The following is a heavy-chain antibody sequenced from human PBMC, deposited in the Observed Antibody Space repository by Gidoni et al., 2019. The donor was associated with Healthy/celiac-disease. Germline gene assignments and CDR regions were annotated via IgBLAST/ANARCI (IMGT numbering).Heavy chain of an antibody. Sequence: EVQLVESGGGLVKPGRSLRLSCTASGFTFGDYAMGWFRQAPGKGLEWVVFIRSKAYGGTTEYAASVKGRFTISRDDSKSIAYLQMNSLKTEDTAVYYCTRAYYDFWSGYAPHDCWGQGTLVTVSS. CDR3: TRAYYDFWSGYAPHDC. CDR2: IRSKAYGGTT. J-gene: IGHJ4*02. CDR1: GFTFGDYA. D-gene: IGHD3-3*01. V-gene: IGHV3-49*05.